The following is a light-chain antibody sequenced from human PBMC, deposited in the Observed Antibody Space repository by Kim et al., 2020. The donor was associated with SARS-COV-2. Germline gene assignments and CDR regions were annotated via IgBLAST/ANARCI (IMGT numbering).Light chain of an antibody. CDR1: QTVISSS. V-gene: IGKV3-20*01. CDR2: GAS. Sequence: IVLTRSPGTLSLSPGERTTLSCRASQTVISSSLAWYQQKPGQAPRLLIYGASSRATGVPDRFSGGGSGTDFTLTISSLEPEDIAVYFCQQYGRPPLTFGGGTKVDIK. J-gene: IGKJ4*01. CDR3: QQYGRPPLT.